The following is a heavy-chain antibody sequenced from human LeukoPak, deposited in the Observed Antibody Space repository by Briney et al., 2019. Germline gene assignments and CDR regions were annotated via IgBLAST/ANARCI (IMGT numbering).Heavy chain of an antibody. CDR3: ARGVTMVRGARWFDP. D-gene: IGHD3-10*01. J-gene: IGHJ5*02. CDR2: IYYSGST. V-gene: IGHV4-59*12. Sequence: SETLSLTCTVSGGCISSYYWSWIRQPPGKGLEWIGYIYYSGSTNYNPSLKSRVTISVDTSKNQFSLKLSSVTAADTAVYYCARGVTMVRGARWFDPWGQGTLVTVSS. CDR1: GGCISSYY.